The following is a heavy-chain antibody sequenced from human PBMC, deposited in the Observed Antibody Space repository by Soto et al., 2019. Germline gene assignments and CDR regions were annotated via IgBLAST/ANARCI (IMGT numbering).Heavy chain of an antibody. Sequence: QVQLVQSEAEVKKPGASVKVSCEASGYTFINHGISWVRQAPGQGLEWMGGVSGSNGNTQYAQKLQGRVSMTTETSASTAHMELRNLRSDDTGVYFCARDCYPLAYYFDPWGQGTLVTVSS. J-gene: IGHJ4*02. D-gene: IGHD2-15*01. V-gene: IGHV1-18*04. CDR1: GYTFINHG. CDR2: VSGSNGNT. CDR3: ARDCYPLAYYFDP.